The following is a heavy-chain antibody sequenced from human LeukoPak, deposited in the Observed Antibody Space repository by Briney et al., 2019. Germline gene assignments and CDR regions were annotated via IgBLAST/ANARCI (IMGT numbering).Heavy chain of an antibody. CDR3: ARDLGRGNTPFDY. J-gene: IGHJ4*02. Sequence: GGSLRLSCAASGFTFSSYAMSWVRQAPVRGLEWVAVIWDDGSKKYYADSVKARFTISRDNTKNTVYLQMDSLRAEDTALYYCARDLGRGNTPFDYWGQGTLVTVSS. CDR2: IWDDGSKK. D-gene: IGHD3-16*01. V-gene: IGHV3-33*08. CDR1: GFTFSSYA.